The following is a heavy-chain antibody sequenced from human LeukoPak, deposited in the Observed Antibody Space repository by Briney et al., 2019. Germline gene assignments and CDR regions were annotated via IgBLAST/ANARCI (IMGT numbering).Heavy chain of an antibody. V-gene: IGHV1-69*13. D-gene: IGHD2-8*01. CDR2: IIPIFGTA. CDR3: ARDLHAVSAY. Sequence: ASVKVSCKASGYTFTSYGISWVRQAPGQWLEWMGGIIPIFGTANYAQKFQGRVTITAGESTSTAYMELSSLRSEDTAVYYCARDLHAVSAYWGQGTLVTVSS. J-gene: IGHJ4*02. CDR1: GYTFTSYG.